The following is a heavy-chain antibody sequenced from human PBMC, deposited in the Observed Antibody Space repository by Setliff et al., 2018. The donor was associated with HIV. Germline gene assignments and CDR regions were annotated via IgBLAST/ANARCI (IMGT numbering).Heavy chain of an antibody. CDR1: GFSFSSYS. J-gene: IGHJ6*03. CDR3: ARAASYYYYYMDV. CDR2: ISPSSTII. Sequence: GGSLRLSCGASGFSFSSYSMNWVRQAPGKGLEWVSYISPSSTIIYYPDSVKGRFTTSRDNARNSLYLEMNSLRADDTAVYYCARAASYYYYYMDVWGKGTTVTVSS. V-gene: IGHV3-48*01.